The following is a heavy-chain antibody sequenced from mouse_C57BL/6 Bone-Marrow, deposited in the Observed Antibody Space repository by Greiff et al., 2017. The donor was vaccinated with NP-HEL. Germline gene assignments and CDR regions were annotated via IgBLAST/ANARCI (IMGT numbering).Heavy chain of an antibody. Sequence: EVMLVESGGDLVKPGGSLKLSCAASGFTSSSYGMSWVRQTPDKRLEWVATISSGGSYTYYPDSVKGRFTISRDNAKNTLYLQMSSLKSEDTAMYYCASPYDYDVAWFAYWGQGTLVTVSA. V-gene: IGHV5-6*01. D-gene: IGHD2-4*01. J-gene: IGHJ3*01. CDR1: GFTSSSYG. CDR3: ASPYDYDVAWFAY. CDR2: ISSGGSYT.